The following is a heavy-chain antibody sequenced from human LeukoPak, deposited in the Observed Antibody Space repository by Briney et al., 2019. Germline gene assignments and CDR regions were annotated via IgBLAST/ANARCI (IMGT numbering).Heavy chain of an antibody. D-gene: IGHD5-12*01. CDR3: ARLTSRVAKGGYYFDY. Sequence: KPSETLSLTCTVSGGSISSSSYHWSWIRQPPGKGLEWIGSIYYSGTTYYKPSLKSRVTISVDTSKNQFSLNLSSVTAADTAVYYCARLTSRVAKGGYYFDYWGQGTLVTVSS. CDR2: IYYSGTT. V-gene: IGHV4-39*01. CDR1: GGSISSSSYH. J-gene: IGHJ4*02.